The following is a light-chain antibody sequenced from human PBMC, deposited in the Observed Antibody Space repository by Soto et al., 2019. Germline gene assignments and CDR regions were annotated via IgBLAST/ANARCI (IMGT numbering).Light chain of an antibody. CDR1: QSVSSN. V-gene: IGKV3-15*01. CDR2: GAS. CDR3: QQYNNWQWT. Sequence: EIVMTQSPATLSVSPWERATLSCMASQSVSSNLAWYQQKPGQAPRLLIYGASTRATGIPARFSGSGSGTEFTLTISSLQSEDFAVYYCQQYNNWQWTFGQGTKVDIK. J-gene: IGKJ1*01.